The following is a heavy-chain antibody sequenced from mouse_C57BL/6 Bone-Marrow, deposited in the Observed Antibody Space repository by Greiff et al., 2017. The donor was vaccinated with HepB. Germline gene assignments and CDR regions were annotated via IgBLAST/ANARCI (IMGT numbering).Heavy chain of an antibody. CDR2: INPYNGGT. CDR3: DRNYGSSYEGYFYYFDY. CDR1: GYTFTDYY. J-gene: IGHJ2*01. V-gene: IGHV1-19*01. D-gene: IGHD1-1*01. Sequence: VQLQQSGPVLVKPGASVKMSCKASGYTFTDYYMNWVKQSHGKSLEWIGVINPYNGGTSYNQKFKGKATLTVDKSSSTAYMELNSLTSEDSAVYYYDRNYGSSYEGYFYYFDYWGQGTTLTVSS.